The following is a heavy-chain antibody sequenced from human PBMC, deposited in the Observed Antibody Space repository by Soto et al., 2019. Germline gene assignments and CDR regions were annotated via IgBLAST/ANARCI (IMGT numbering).Heavy chain of an antibody. CDR3: ARDPAI. V-gene: IGHV4-39*07. CDR2: INYSGKT. J-gene: IGHJ3*02. CDR1: GGSISSSSYY. Sequence: SETLSLTCSVSGGSISSSSYYWAWIRQAPGKGLEWIGSINYSGKTYYNPSLKSRVTISVDTSKNWFSLKLSSVTAADTAVYYCARDPAIWGQGTMVTVS.